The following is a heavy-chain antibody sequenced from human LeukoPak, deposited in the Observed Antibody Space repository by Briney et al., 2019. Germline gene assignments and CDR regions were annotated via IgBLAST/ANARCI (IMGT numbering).Heavy chain of an antibody. J-gene: IGHJ4*02. CDR2: INHSGST. CDR3: ARDYYGSGSYYNGIDY. Sequence: PSETLSLTCAVYGGSFSGYYWSWIRQPPGKGLEWIGEINHSGSTNYNPSLKSRVTISVDTSKNQFSLKLSSVTAADTAVYYCARDYYGSGSYYNGIDYWGQGTLVTVSS. D-gene: IGHD3-10*01. CDR1: GGSFSGYY. V-gene: IGHV4-34*01.